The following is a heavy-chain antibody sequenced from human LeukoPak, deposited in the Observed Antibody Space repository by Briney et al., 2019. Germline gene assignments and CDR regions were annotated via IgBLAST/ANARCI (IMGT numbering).Heavy chain of an antibody. Sequence: SVKVSCKASGYTFTSYAISWVRQAPGQGLEWTGGIIPIFGTANYAQKFQGRVTITADESTSTAYMELSSLRSEDTAVYYCARKRGGDSNWFDPWGQGTLVTVSS. CDR1: GYTFTSYA. CDR3: ARKRGGDSNWFDP. J-gene: IGHJ5*02. CDR2: IIPIFGTA. V-gene: IGHV1-69*13. D-gene: IGHD2-21*02.